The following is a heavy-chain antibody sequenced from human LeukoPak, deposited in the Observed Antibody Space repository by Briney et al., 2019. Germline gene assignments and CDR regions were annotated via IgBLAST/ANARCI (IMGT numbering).Heavy chain of an antibody. CDR2: INPNSGGT. J-gene: IGHJ6*02. CDR1: GGTFSSYA. D-gene: IGHD2-2*01. CDR3: ASAEYCSSTSCSNYYYYGMDV. Sequence: GASVRVSCKASGGTFSSYAISWVRQAPGQGLEWMGWINPNSGGTNYAQKFQGRVTMTRDTSISTAYMELSRLRSDDTAVYYCASAEYCSSTSCSNYYYYGMDVWGQGTTVTVSS. V-gene: IGHV1-2*02.